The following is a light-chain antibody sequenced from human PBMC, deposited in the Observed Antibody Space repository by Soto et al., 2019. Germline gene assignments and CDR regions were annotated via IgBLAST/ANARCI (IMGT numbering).Light chain of an antibody. CDR1: SNDVGGYAY. CDR2: EVS. J-gene: IGLJ3*02. Sequence: QSALTQPASVSGSPGQSITISCTGTSNDVGGYAYVSWYQQYPGKAPKLVISEVSNRPSGVSHLFSGSRSGNTASLTISVLQAEYEADYHCCSYTGNTTPVFGGGTKLTVL. CDR3: CSYTGNTTPV. V-gene: IGLV2-14*01.